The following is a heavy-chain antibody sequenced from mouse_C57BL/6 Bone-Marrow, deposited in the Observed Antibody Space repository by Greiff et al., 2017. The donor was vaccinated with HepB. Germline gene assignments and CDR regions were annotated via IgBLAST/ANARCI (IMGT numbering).Heavy chain of an antibody. CDR2: IYPGSGST. J-gene: IGHJ2*01. Sequence: QVQLQQSGAELVKPGASVKMSCKASGFTFTSYWITWVKQRPGQGLVWIGDIYPGSGSTNYYEKFKGKSTLTGDTSSSTAYMQLSSLTSEDSAVYYCARTLDGSSMYYFDYWGQGTTLTVSS. CDR3: ARTLDGSSMYYFDY. CDR1: GFTFTSYW. V-gene: IGHV1-55*01. D-gene: IGHD1-1*01.